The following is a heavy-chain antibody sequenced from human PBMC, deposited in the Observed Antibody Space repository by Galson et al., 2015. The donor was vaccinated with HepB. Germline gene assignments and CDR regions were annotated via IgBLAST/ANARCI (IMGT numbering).Heavy chain of an antibody. CDR1: GFTFSSYA. CDR3: ASSSSSTSCCLRS. J-gene: IGHJ5*02. Sequence: SLRLSCAASGFTFSSYAMHWVRQAPGKGLEWVAVISYDGSNKYYADSVKGRFTISRDDSKNTLYLQMNSLRAEDTAVYYCASSSSSTSCCLRSWGQGTLVTVSS. CDR2: ISYDGSNK. V-gene: IGHV3-30*04. D-gene: IGHD2-2*01.